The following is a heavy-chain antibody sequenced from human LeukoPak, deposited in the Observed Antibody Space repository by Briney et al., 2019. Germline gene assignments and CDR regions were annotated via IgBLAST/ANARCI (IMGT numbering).Heavy chain of an antibody. J-gene: IGHJ5*02. V-gene: IGHV3-21*01. CDR2: ISSSSSYI. CDR1: GFTFSSYS. Sequence: GGSLRLSCAASGFTFSSYSMNWVRQAPGKGLEWVSSISSSSSYIYYADSVKGRFTISRDNSKNSLYLQMNSLRAEDTAVYYCARDTLTYYDFWSGYYDAGVDWFAPWGQGTLVTVSS. CDR3: ARDTLTYYDFWSGYYDAGVDWFAP. D-gene: IGHD3-3*01.